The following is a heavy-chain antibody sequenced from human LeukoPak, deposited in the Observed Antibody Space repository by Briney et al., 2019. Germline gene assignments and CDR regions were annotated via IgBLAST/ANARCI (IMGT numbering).Heavy chain of an antibody. V-gene: IGHV3-48*03. J-gene: IGHJ4*02. CDR2: ISSSGSTI. CDR3: ARGYYYDSSGFFDY. CDR1: GFTLSSYE. Sequence: GGSLRLSCAASGFTLSSYEMNWVRQAPGKGLEWVSYISSSGSTIYYADSVKGRFTISRDNAKNSLYLQMNSLRAEDTAVYYCARGYYYDSSGFFDYWGQGTLVTVSS. D-gene: IGHD3-22*01.